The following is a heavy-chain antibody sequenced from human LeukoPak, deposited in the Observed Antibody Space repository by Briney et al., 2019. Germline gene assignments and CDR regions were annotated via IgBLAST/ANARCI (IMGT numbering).Heavy chain of an antibody. D-gene: IGHD6-19*01. CDR3: ARMYSSGWYVADY. CDR1: GGSISSYH. CDR2: IYYSGST. Sequence: PSETLSLTCTVSGGSISSYHWSWIRQPPGKGLEWIGYIYYSGSTNYNPSLKSRVTISVDTSKNQFYLKLSSVTAADTAVYYCARMYSSGWYVADYWGQGTLVTVSS. J-gene: IGHJ4*02. V-gene: IGHV4-59*01.